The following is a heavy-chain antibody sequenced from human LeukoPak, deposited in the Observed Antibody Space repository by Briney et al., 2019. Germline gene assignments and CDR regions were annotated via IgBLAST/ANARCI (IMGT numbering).Heavy chain of an antibody. V-gene: IGHV4-59*08. CDR3: ARVVQSTDSSGFYLPEYFQH. Sequence: SETLSLTCSVSGGSISIYYWTWIRQILGKGLGWVGYIYYTVTTNYNPLFESRATISVDTSKNQFSLKLRSVTAADTAVYYCARVVQSTDSSGFYLPEYFQHWGQGTLVTVSS. CDR1: GGSISIYY. D-gene: IGHD3-22*01. CDR2: IYYTVTT. J-gene: IGHJ1*01.